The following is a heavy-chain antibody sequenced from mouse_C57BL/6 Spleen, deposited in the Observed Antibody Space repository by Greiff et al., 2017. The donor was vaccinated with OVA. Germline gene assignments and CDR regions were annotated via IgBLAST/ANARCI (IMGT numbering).Heavy chain of an antibody. J-gene: IGHJ2*01. CDR3: DRGPYSPDY. Sequence: VHVKQSVAELVRPGASVKLSCTASGFNITNTYMHWVKQRPEQGLEWIGRIDPANGNTKYAPKFQGKAPITADTSSNTAYLQLSSLAAEDTASYYYDRGPYSPDYWGQGTTLTVSS. CDR2: IDPANGNT. CDR1: GFNITNTY. D-gene: IGHD2-12*01. V-gene: IGHV14-3*01.